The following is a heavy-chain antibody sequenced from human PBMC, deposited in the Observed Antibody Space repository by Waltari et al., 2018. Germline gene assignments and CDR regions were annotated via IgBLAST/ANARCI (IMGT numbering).Heavy chain of an antibody. Sequence: QLQLQESGPRLVRPSETLSLICRVSGVSITSNRHYWAGIRQSPGQGLEWIGTVSYSGTTYTSPSLKSRVSVSRDTSKNQVSLILGSVTAADMAVYYCATYIGASVGTAAFDVWGQGTMVTVSS. CDR3: ATYIGASVGTAAFDV. V-gene: IGHV4-39*01. J-gene: IGHJ3*01. D-gene: IGHD5-12*01. CDR1: GVSITSNRHY. CDR2: VSYSGTT.